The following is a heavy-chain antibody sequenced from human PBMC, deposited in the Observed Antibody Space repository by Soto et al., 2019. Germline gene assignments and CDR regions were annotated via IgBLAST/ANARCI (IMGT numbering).Heavy chain of an antibody. CDR3: ARVRRGYSYGYRYYFDY. V-gene: IGHV3-48*03. CDR2: ISSSGSTI. Sequence: LRLSCAASGLTFSSYEMNWVRQAPGKGLEWVSYISSSGSTIYYADSVKGRFTISRDNAKNSLYLQMNSLRAEDTAVYYCARVRRGYSYGYRYYFDYWGQGTLVTVSS. D-gene: IGHD5-18*01. CDR1: GLTFSSYE. J-gene: IGHJ4*02.